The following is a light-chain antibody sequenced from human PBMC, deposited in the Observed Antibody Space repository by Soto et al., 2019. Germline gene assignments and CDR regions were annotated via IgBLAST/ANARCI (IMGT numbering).Light chain of an antibody. Sequence: QSALTQPASVSGSPGQSITISCTGTSSDVGGYNYVSWYQQHPGKAPKLMIYQVSNRPSGVSNRFSGSKSGNTASLTISGLQAEDEAEYYCSSYTSSSTRVFVGGTKLTVL. CDR3: SSYTSSSTRV. CDR2: QVS. CDR1: SSDVGGYNY. V-gene: IGLV2-14*01. J-gene: IGLJ3*02.